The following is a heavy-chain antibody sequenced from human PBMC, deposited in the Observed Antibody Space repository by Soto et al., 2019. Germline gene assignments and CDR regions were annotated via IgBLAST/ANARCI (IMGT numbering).Heavy chain of an antibody. J-gene: IGHJ5*02. V-gene: IGHV4-39*01. CDR3: ARRYCNGNKCSNWFDP. D-gene: IGHD2-15*01. CDR2: IYYSGGT. CDR1: GGSISSNYYF. Sequence: QLQLQESGPGLVKPSETLSLTCTVSGGSISSNYYFWGWIRQPPGKGLEWIGDIYYSGGTYYNPSLKSRITISVDTSKNQFSLKLNSVTAADTAVYYCARRYCNGNKCSNWFDPWGQGTLATVSS.